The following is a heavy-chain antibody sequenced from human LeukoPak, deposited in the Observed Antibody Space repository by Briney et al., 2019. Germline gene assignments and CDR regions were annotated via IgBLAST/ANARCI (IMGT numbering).Heavy chain of an antibody. CDR3: AKGVDSSGYISSPFDY. CDR1: GFTVSSNY. J-gene: IGHJ4*02. Sequence: GGSLRLSCAASGFTVSSNYMSWVRQAPGEGLEWVSVIYSGGSTYYADSVKGRFTISRDNSKNTLYLQMNSLRAEDTAVYYCAKGVDSSGYISSPFDYWGQGTLVTVSS. V-gene: IGHV3-66*01. D-gene: IGHD3-22*01. CDR2: IYSGGST.